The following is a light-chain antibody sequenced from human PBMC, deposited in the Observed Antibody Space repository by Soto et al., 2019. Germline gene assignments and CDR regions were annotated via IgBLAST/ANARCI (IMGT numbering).Light chain of an antibody. CDR3: QSYDTGLSGSR. CDR2: RNT. J-gene: IGLJ2*01. CDR1: SSNIGAAYH. V-gene: IGLV1-40*01. Sequence: QSVLTQPPSVSGAPGQRVTISCTGSSSNIGAAYHVHWYQQLPGTAPKLLIYRNTNRPSGVPDRFSGSKSGTSASLTITGLQAEDEADYYCQSYDTGLSGSRFGGGTKLTVL.